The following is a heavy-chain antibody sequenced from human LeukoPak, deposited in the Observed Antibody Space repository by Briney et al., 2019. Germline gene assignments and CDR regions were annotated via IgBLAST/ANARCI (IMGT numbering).Heavy chain of an antibody. CDR1: GYTFAGYY. J-gene: IGHJ5*02. D-gene: IGHD2-15*01. CDR3: ARERLQLGRYCSGGSCYSDNNWFDP. Sequence: ASVKVSCKASGYTFAGYYMHWVRQAPGQGLEWMGRINPNRGGTNYAHKFQGGVTKTRDTSISTAYMELSRLRSDDTAVYYCARERLQLGRYCSGGSCYSDNNWFDPWGQGTLVTVSS. CDR2: INPNRGGT. V-gene: IGHV1-2*06.